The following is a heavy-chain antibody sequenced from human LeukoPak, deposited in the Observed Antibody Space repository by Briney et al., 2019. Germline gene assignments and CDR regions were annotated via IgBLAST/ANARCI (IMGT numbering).Heavy chain of an antibody. CDR1: GGSISSGDYY. CDR2: IYTSGSP. V-gene: IGHV4-61*02. J-gene: IGHJ4*02. CDR3: ARVLDRGIHDY. D-gene: IGHD3-16*01. Sequence: PSETLSLTCTVSGGSISSGDYYWSWIRQPPGKGLEWIGRIYTSGSPYYNPSLKSRVTMSVDTSKNQFSLKLSSVTAADTAVYYCARVLDRGIHDYWGQGTLVTVSS.